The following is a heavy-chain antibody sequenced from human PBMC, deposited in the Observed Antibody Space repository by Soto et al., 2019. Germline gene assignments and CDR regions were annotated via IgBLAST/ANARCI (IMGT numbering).Heavy chain of an antibody. CDR2: INWNGGST. CDR3: ARGKRWLQLPPSGGDY. D-gene: IGHD5-12*01. Sequence: ESGGGVVRPGGSLRLSCAASGFTFDDYGMSWVRQAPGKGLEWVSGINWNGGSTGYADSVKGRFTISRDNAKNSLYLQMNSLRAEDTALYYCARGKRWLQLPPSGGDYWGQGTLVTVSS. J-gene: IGHJ4*02. CDR1: GFTFDDYG. V-gene: IGHV3-20*04.